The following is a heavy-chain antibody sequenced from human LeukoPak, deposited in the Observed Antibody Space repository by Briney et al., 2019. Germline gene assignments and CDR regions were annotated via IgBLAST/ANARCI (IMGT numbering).Heavy chain of an antibody. CDR3: ARDTMVRGVIITHFDY. D-gene: IGHD3-10*01. CDR2: ISSSSSYT. CDR1: GFTFSDYY. Sequence: GGSLRLSCAASGFTFSDYYMSWIRPAPGKGLEWDSYISSSSSYTNYADSVKGRFTISRDNAKNSLYLQMNSLRAEDTAVYYCARDTMVRGVIITHFDYWGQGTLVTVSS. J-gene: IGHJ4*02. V-gene: IGHV3-11*05.